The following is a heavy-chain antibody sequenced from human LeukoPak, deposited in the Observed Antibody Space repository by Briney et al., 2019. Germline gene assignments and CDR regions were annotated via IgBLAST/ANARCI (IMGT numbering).Heavy chain of an antibody. CDR1: GYTFTSYD. CDR2: MNPNSGNT. V-gene: IGHV1-8*01. J-gene: IGHJ4*02. Sequence: GASVKVSCKASGYTFTSYDINWVRQATGQGLEWTGWMNPNSGNTGYAQKFQGRVTMTRNTSISTAYMELSSLRSEDTAVYYCARTYSSSWYDGYYFDYWGQGTLVTVSS. D-gene: IGHD6-13*01. CDR3: ARTYSSSWYDGYYFDY.